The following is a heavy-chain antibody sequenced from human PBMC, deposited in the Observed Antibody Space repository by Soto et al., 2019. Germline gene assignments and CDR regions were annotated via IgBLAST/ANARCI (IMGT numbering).Heavy chain of an antibody. CDR2: ISTYNGDT. CDR3: AREGVAAYDYYGMDA. V-gene: IGHV1-18*01. J-gene: IGHJ6*02. Sequence: QVQLVQSGAEVKKPGASVKVSCKASGYTFTRSGISWVRQAPGQGLEWMGWISTYNGDTNYAQTFQGRVTMTTDTSTSTVHMEVRSLRSDDTAVYYCAREGVAAYDYYGMDAWGQGTPVTVSS. D-gene: IGHD2-2*01. CDR1: GYTFTRSG.